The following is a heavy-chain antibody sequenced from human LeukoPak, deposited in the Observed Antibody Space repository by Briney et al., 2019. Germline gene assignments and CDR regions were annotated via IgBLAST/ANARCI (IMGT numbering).Heavy chain of an antibody. CDR2: IYPGDSDT. J-gene: IGHJ4*02. D-gene: IGHD5-24*01. V-gene: IGHV5-51*01. Sequence: GESLKISCKCSGYSFTSYVIGWVRQMPGKGLGWRGIIYPGDSDTRYSPSFQGLVTISADKSISTAYLQWSSLKASDTAMYYCARRGPDGYNDYWGQGNLVPVSS. CDR1: GYSFTSYV. CDR3: ARRGPDGYNDY.